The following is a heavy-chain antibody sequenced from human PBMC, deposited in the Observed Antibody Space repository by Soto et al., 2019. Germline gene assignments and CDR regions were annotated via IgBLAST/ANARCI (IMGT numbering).Heavy chain of an antibody. CDR3: ARDHDLLYSPPRSPHLYNAMDF. V-gene: IGHV4-61*01. CDR2: IHHSGST. J-gene: IGHJ6*02. D-gene: IGHD3-16*01. Sequence: SETLSLTGTVSDGSVSSSSYSWSWIRQPPGKGLEWIGHIHHSGSTKYNPSLESRVTISADTSKNQLSLRLKSVTAADTAVYYCARDHDLLYSPPRSPHLYNAMDFWGQGTKVTVSS. CDR1: DGSVSSSSYS.